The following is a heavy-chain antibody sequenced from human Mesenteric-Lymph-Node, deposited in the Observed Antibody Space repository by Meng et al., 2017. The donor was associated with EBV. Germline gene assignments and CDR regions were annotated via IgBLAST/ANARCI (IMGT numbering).Heavy chain of an antibody. J-gene: IGHJ4*02. CDR2: ISQSGDT. D-gene: IGHD3-3*01. CDR1: GGSFSGYH. V-gene: IGHV4-34*01. CDR3: ARGTIFGIVVTYFDY. Sequence: QVELHQWGAGLVEPSETLSLTCAASGGSFSGYHWSWMRQPPGKGLEYIGEISQSGDTNYNPSLKSRVTISVDTSRNQFSLKMRSVTAADTAVYYCARGTIFGIVVTYFDYWSQGNLVTVSS.